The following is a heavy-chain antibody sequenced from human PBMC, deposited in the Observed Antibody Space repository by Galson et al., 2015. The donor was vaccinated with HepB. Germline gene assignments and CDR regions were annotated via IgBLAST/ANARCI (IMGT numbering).Heavy chain of an antibody. D-gene: IGHD6-19*01. CDR3: ARHIKGSGWYFYDEPQEKYGMDV. V-gene: IGHV5-51*01. CDR2: IYPGDSDT. Sequence: QSGAEVKKPGESLKISCKGSGYSFTSYWIGWVRQMPGKGLEWMGIIYPGDSDTRYSPSFQGQVTISADKSISTAYLQWSSLKASDTAMYYCARHIKGSGWYFYDEPQEKYGMDVWGQGTTVTVSS. CDR1: GYSFTSYW. J-gene: IGHJ6*02.